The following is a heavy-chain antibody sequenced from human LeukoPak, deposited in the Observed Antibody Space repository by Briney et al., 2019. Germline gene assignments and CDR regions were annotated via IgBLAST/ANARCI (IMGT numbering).Heavy chain of an antibody. Sequence: SETLSLTCAVSGYSISSGYYWGWVRQPPGKGLEWIGSIYHSGSTYYNPSLKSRVTISVDTSKNQFSLNLSSVTAADTAVYFCARHEEGLRLLGFDYWGQGTLVTVSS. CDR3: ARHEEGLRLLGFDY. CDR1: GYSISSGYY. V-gene: IGHV4-38-2*01. D-gene: IGHD5-12*01. J-gene: IGHJ4*02. CDR2: IYHSGST.